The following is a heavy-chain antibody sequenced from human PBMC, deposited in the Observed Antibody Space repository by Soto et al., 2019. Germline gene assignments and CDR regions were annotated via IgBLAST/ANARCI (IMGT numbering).Heavy chain of an antibody. D-gene: IGHD4-17*01. J-gene: IGHJ4*02. Sequence: QVQLQESGPGLVKPSETLSLTCTVSGGSISGYYWTWIRQPPGKGLEWIAFISYSGGNNYNPSLKSRVTISLDTSKNHFSLSLTSVTAADTAVYYCARLSDYSVPDSWGQGTLVTVSS. CDR1: GGSISGYY. V-gene: IGHV4-59*01. CDR3: ARLSDYSVPDS. CDR2: ISYSGGN.